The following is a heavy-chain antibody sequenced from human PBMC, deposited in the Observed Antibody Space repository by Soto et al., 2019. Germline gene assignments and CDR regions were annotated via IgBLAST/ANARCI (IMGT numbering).Heavy chain of an antibody. CDR2: IYYSGST. J-gene: IGHJ5*02. V-gene: IGHV4-31*03. CDR3: ARGGYCSGGSCYHNWFDP. CDR1: GGSISSGGYY. D-gene: IGHD2-15*01. Sequence: QVQLQESGPGLVKPSQTLSLTCTVSGGSISSGGYYWSWIRQHPGKGLEWIGYIYYSGSTYYNPSLNSRVTISVDTSKNQFSLKLSSVTAADTAVYYCARGGYCSGGSCYHNWFDPWGQGTLVTVSS.